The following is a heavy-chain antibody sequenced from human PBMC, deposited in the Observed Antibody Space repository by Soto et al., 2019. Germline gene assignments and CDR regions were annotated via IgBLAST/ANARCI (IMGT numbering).Heavy chain of an antibody. V-gene: IGHV1-3*01. CDR1: GYTFIRSA. D-gene: IGHD2-2*01. CDR3: ARYCISTSCYDMGYYYYGMDV. J-gene: IGHJ6*02. Sequence: ASVKVSCKASGYTFIRSAMHWVRQAPGQRLEWMGWINVANGNTKYSQKFQGRVTITRDTSATTAYMELSSLRSEDTAVYYCARYCISTSCYDMGYYYYGMDVWGQGTTVTVSS. CDR2: INVANGNT.